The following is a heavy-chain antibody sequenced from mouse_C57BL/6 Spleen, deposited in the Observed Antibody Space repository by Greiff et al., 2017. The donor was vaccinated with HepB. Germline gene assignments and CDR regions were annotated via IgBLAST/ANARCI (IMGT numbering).Heavy chain of an antibody. CDR2: IHPNSGST. Sequence: QVQLQQPGAELVKPGASVKLSCKASGYTFTSYWMHWVKQRPGQGLEWIGMIHPNSGSTNYNEKFKSKATLTVDKSSSTAYMQLSSLTSEDSAVYYGAGRGFITTVVAYFDYGGQGTTLTVSS. CDR3: AGRGFITTVVAYFDY. D-gene: IGHD1-1*01. V-gene: IGHV1-64*01. CDR1: GYTFTSYW. J-gene: IGHJ2*01.